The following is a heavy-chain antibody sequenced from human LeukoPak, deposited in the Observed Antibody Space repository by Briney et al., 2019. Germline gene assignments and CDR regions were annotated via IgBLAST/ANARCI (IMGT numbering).Heavy chain of an antibody. CDR2: ISSSSSTI. V-gene: IGHV3-48*02. CDR3: ALSSYFDY. Sequence: PGGSLRLSCVASGFTFSDYGMNWVRQAPGTGLEWVSYISSSSSTIYYADSVKGRFTISRDNAKNSLYLQMNSLRDEDTAVYYCALSSYFDYWGQGTLVTVSS. CDR1: GFTFSDYG. D-gene: IGHD3-16*02. J-gene: IGHJ4*02.